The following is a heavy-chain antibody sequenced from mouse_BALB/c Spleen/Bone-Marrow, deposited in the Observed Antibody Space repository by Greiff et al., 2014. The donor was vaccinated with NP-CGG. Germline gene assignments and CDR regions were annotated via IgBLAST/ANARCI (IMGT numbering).Heavy chain of an antibody. CDR1: GSTFTSYW. CDR2: INPSNGRT. Sequence: QVHVKQSVAELVKPGASVKLSCKASGSTFTSYWMHWVKQRPGQGLEWIGEINPSNGRTNYNEKFKSKATLTVDKSPSTAYMQLSSLTSEDSAVYYCARYLHYYGSSYGYFDVWGAGTTVTVSS. D-gene: IGHD1-1*01. CDR3: ARYLHYYGSSYGYFDV. V-gene: IGHV1S81*02. J-gene: IGHJ1*01.